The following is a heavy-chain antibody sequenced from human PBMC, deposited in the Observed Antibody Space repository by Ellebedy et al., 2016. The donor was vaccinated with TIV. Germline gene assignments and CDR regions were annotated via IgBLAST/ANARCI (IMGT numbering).Heavy chain of an antibody. J-gene: IGHJ6*02. CDR1: GYTFTSYG. CDR3: ARGALSGSGSYHPPMS. D-gene: IGHD3-10*01. Sequence: AASVKVSCKASGYTFTSYGFSWVRQAPGQGLEWMGWISPYNRNTTYAQKLQGRVTMTTDTSTSTAYMELRSLRSDDTAVYYCARGALSGSGSYHPPMSWGQGTTVTVSS. V-gene: IGHV1-18*01. CDR2: ISPYNRNT.